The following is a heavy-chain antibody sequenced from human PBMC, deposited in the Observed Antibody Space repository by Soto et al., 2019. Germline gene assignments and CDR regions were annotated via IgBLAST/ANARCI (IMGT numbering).Heavy chain of an antibody. Sequence: QVQLVQSGAEVKKPGSSVKVSCKASGGTFSSYAISWVRQAPGQGLEWMGGLIPIFGTANYAQKFQGRVTITAAESTSPAYRELSSLRSEDTALYYCARDRASRSGYIWFDPWAREPWSPSPQ. CDR3: ARDRASRSGYIWFDP. J-gene: IGHJ5*02. CDR1: GGTFSSYA. CDR2: LIPIFGTA. V-gene: IGHV1-69*01. D-gene: IGHD6-19*01.